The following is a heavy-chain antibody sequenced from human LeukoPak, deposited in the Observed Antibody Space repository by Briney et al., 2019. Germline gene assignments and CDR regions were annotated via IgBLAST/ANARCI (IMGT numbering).Heavy chain of an antibody. V-gene: IGHV3-23*01. CDR3: AKVAGSSLSRARFDY. Sequence: GGSLRLSCAASGFTFSKYAVNWVREDPGKGVEWGSAISGGGEVIYYAESVKGRFTISRDNSKSTVYLQMNSLRAEDTAIYYCAKVAGSSLSRARFDYWGPGTLVTVSS. CDR2: ISGGGEVI. J-gene: IGHJ4*02. CDR1: GFTFSKYA. D-gene: IGHD6-6*01.